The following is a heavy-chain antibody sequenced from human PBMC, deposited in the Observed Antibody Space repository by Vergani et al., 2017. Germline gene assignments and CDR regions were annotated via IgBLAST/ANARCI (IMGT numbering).Heavy chain of an antibody. CDR3: ARDEGGCSSTSCYISAFDI. V-gene: IGHV4-39*02. D-gene: IGHD2-2*02. CDR2: IYYSENK. Sequence: QLQLQESGPGLVKPSETLSLTCTVSGGSITYGAFYWGWIRQSPGKGLEWIGSIYYSENKFYNPSLESRVTLSIDTTKNQFSLKLKSVTAADTAVYYCARDEGGCSSTSCYISAFDIWGQGTMVTVSS. J-gene: IGHJ3*02. CDR1: GGSITYGAFY.